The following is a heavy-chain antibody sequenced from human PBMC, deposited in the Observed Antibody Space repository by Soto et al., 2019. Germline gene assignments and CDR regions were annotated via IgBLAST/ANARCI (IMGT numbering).Heavy chain of an antibody. Sequence: PGGSLRLSCAASGFTFSSCWVSWVRQAPGKGLEWVGNIKPDGSEKYYVDSVRGRFTISRDNAKNSLYLQMNSLTAEDTAVYYCARYDFGGNLGSPYKYWGQGTLVTVSS. CDR3: ARYDFGGNLGSPYKY. D-gene: IGHD4-17*01. V-gene: IGHV3-7*04. J-gene: IGHJ4*02. CDR2: IKPDGSEK. CDR1: GFTFSSCW.